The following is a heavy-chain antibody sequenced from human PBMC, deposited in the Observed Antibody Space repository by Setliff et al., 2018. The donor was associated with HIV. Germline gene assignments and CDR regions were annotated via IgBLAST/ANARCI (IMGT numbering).Heavy chain of an antibody. Sequence: SETLSLTCTVSGGSISDSDFYWSWIRQHPGKGLEWIGFIYYSGTTYYNPSLKSRVTISVDTSKNQFSLKLSSVTAADTAVYYCASRAVAAFDYWGRGTLVTVS. CDR2: IYYSGTT. J-gene: IGHJ4*02. D-gene: IGHD6-19*01. V-gene: IGHV4-31*03. CDR1: GGSISDSDFY. CDR3: ASRAVAAFDY.